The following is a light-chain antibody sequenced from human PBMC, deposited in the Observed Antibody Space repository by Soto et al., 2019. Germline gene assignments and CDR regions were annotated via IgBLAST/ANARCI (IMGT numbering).Light chain of an antibody. Sequence: EVVMTQSPATLSVSPGERVTLSCRASQSVRSNLAWYQQKPGQSPRLLIYGASSRATGIPDRFSGSGSGTDFTLTISRLEPEDFAVYYCQQYGSSRSFGGGTKVDIK. CDR3: QQYGSSRS. CDR2: GAS. J-gene: IGKJ4*01. CDR1: QSVRSN. V-gene: IGKV3-20*01.